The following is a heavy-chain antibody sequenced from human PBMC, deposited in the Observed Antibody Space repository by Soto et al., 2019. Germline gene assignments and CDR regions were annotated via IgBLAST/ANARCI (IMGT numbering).Heavy chain of an antibody. CDR3: ARDQSDRSPSRCLDY. CDR1: GFTFSSYA. D-gene: IGHD2-15*01. V-gene: IGHV3-30-3*01. Sequence: GRSLRLSCAASGFTFSSYAMHWVCQAPGKGLEWVAVISYDGSNKYYADSVTGRFTISRDNTKNTLYLQRNSLTAENTAVYYGARDQSDRSPSRCLDYWGQGTRVTISS. CDR2: ISYDGSNK. J-gene: IGHJ4*02.